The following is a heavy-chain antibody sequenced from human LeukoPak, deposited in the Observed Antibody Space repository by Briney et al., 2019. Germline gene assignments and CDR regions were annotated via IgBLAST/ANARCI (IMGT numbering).Heavy chain of an antibody. CDR1: GFTFSSYA. V-gene: IGHV3-23*01. D-gene: IGHD2-21*01. Sequence: PGXSLRLSCAASGFTFSSYAMSWVRQAPGKGVEWVSAMSGSGGSTYYADSVKGRFTISRDNSKTTLYLQMNSLRAEDTAVYYCAKFLPTHIVVANYYFDYWGQGTLVTVSS. CDR2: MSGSGGST. J-gene: IGHJ4*02. CDR3: AKFLPTHIVVANYYFDY.